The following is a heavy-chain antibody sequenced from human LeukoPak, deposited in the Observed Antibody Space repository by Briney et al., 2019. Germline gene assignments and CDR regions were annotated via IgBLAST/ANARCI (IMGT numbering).Heavy chain of an antibody. CDR1: GISFRNYA. Sequence: PGGSLRLSCAASGISFRNYAMSWVRQAPARGPEWVSSLRGNDETFYADSGKGRFTLSRDDSRNTVYLQLNNLSIEDTGIYYCARASWVSDPDAVRWRQGTQVTVPS. CDR2: LRGNDET. V-gene: IGHV3-23*01. J-gene: IGHJ4*02. D-gene: IGHD3-10*01. CDR3: ARASWVSDPDAVR.